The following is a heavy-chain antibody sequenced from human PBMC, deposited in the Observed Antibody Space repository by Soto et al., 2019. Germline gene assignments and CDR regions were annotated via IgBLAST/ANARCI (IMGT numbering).Heavy chain of an antibody. CDR2: ISSSSSYI. CDR1: GFTFSSYS. Sequence: EVQLVESGGGLVKPGGSLRLSCAASGFTFSSYSMNWVRQAPGKGLEWVSSISSSSSYIYYADSVKGRFTISRDNAKNSLYLQMNSLRAEDTAVYYCARDRDGYNQFDYWGQGTLVTVSS. V-gene: IGHV3-21*01. D-gene: IGHD5-12*01. J-gene: IGHJ4*02. CDR3: ARDRDGYNQFDY.